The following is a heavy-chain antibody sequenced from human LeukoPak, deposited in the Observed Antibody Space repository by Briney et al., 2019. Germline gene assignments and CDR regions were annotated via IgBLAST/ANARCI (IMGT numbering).Heavy chain of an antibody. J-gene: IGHJ5*02. CDR3: ARDNPQDCRSSSCYFDA. CDR1: SYSISSGYY. D-gene: IGHD2-2*01. CDR2: IYHSGNT. V-gene: IGHV4-38-2*02. Sequence: SETLSLTCAVSSYSISSGYYWDWIRQPPGKGLEWLGSIYHSGNTYYNPSLKSRVTISVDTSANHFSLRLSSVTAADTAVYYCARDNPQDCRSSSCYFDAWGQGTLVTVSS.